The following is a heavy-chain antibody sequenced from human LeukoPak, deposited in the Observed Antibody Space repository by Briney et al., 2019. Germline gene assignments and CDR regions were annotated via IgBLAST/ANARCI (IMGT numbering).Heavy chain of an antibody. D-gene: IGHD3-22*01. J-gene: IGHJ4*02. Sequence: GASVNVSYKASGYTFTIYGISWVRQAPGQGREWMGWISAYNGNTNYAQKLQGRVTMTTDTSTSTAYMELRSLRSDDTAVYYCARGTPYDSSGYDYWGQGTLVTVSS. V-gene: IGHV1-18*01. CDR2: ISAYNGNT. CDR1: GYTFTIYG. CDR3: ARGTPYDSSGYDY.